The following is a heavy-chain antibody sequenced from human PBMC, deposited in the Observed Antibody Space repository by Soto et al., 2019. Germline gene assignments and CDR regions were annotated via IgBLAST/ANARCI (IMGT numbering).Heavy chain of an antibody. CDR3: ARDTPYYDSSGTHDY. D-gene: IGHD3-22*01. CDR2: ISAYNGNT. CDR1: GYTFTSYG. Sequence: ASVKVSCKASGYTFTSYGISWVRQAPGQGLEWMGWISAYNGNTNYSPSFQGHVTISADKSISTAYLQWSSLKAWDTAMYYCARDTPYYDSSGTHDYWGQGTLVTVSS. J-gene: IGHJ4*02. V-gene: IGHV1-18*01.